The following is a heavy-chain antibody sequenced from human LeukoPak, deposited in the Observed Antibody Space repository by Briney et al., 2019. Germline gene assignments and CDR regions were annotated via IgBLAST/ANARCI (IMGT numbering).Heavy chain of an antibody. V-gene: IGHV3-23*01. CDR2: ISASGSGT. CDR3: AKGRDTSGRQNFDF. Sequence: GGPLRLSCEASGFIFTYYAMHRVRQAPGKGLEWVSSISASGSGTFYTDSMSGRFTISRDNAKKTLFLQMKNLRLGDTALYYCAKGRDTSGRQNFDFWGQGTLVTVSS. D-gene: IGHD6-19*01. J-gene: IGHJ4*02. CDR1: GFIFTYYA.